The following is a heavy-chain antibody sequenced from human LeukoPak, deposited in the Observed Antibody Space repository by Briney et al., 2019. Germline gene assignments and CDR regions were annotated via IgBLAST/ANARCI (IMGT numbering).Heavy chain of an antibody. D-gene: IGHD3-3*01. Sequence: GGSLRLSCAASGFTFSSYAMSWVRQAPGKGLEWVSAISGSGGSTYYADSVKGRFTISRDNAKNSLYLQMNSLRAEDTAVYYCARDGDFWSGYRFDYWGQGTLVTVSS. V-gene: IGHV3-23*01. CDR2: ISGSGGST. CDR3: ARDGDFWSGYRFDY. CDR1: GFTFSSYA. J-gene: IGHJ4*02.